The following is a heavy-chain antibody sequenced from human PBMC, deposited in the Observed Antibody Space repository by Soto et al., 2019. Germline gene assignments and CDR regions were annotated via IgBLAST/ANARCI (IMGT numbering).Heavy chain of an antibody. J-gene: IGHJ3*02. Sequence: SETLSLTCTVSGASVSNYYWNWVRQPPGKGLEWIGYIHYTGDSKYIPSLKSRVTMSVDTSKNQFSLKMTSVTAADTAVYYCARWGHPAVKAYDIWGQGAMVT. CDR3: ARWGHPAVKAYDI. CDR1: GASVSNYY. V-gene: IGHV4-59*02. D-gene: IGHD2-21*01. CDR2: IHYTGDS.